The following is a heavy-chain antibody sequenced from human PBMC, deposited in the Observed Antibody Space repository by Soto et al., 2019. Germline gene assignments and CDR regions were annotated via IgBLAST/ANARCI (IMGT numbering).Heavy chain of an antibody. CDR3: ARGGGVGVAGSAAFDM. V-gene: IGHV1-2*02. J-gene: IGHJ3*02. CDR1: GYPVTAYY. Sequence: QLHLVQSGAVVKKPGASVTVSCSASGYPVTAYYMHWVRQAPGRGLEWMGGINPATGAAKYTQTFQGGVPMTRDTATGRVFMELSGLTSEDTAVFYCARGGGVGVAGSAAFDMWGQGTLVTVSS. CDR2: INPATGAA. D-gene: IGHD3-3*01.